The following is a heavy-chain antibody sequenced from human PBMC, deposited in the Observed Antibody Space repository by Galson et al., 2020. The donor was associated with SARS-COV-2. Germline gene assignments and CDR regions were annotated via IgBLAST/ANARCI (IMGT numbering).Heavy chain of an antibody. CDR3: VRDMAGGDY. V-gene: IGHV3-74*01. J-gene: IGHJ4*02. CDR1: GFTFVSYP. D-gene: IGHD1-26*01. Sequence: GGSLRLSCAVSGFTFVSYPMHWVRQAPGQGLEWVSRIDAYGVSSTYADSVKGRFPTSRDNVKNTLDLQMNSLRAEDSAVYYCVRDMAGGDYWGQGTLVTVSS. CDR2: IDAYGVSS.